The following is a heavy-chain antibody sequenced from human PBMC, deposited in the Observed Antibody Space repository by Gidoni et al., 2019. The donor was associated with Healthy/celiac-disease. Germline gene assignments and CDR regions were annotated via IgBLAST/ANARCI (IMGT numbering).Heavy chain of an antibody. CDR3: ARSILLVGAGAFDI. D-gene: IGHD1-26*01. CDR2: ISSNGGST. V-gene: IGHV3-64*01. J-gene: IGHJ3*02. Sequence: EVQLVESGGGLVQPGGSLSLSCSAPGFTFSRYAMHWVRQPPGKGLEYVSAISSNGGSTYYANSVKGRFTISRDNSKNTLYLQMGSLRAEDMAVYYCARSILLVGAGAFDIWGQGTMVTVSS. CDR1: GFTFSRYA.